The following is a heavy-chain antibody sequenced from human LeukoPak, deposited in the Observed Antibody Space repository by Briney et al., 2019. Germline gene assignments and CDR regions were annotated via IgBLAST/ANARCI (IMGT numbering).Heavy chain of an antibody. CDR2: SHYSGST. CDR1: GGSISSYY. CDR3: ATGGRITMVRGPRADAFDI. J-gene: IGHJ3*02. V-gene: IGHV4-59*08. D-gene: IGHD3-10*01. Sequence: SETLSLTCTVSGGSISSYYWSWIRQPPGKGLEWIGYSHYSGSTYYNPSLKSRVTISVDTSKNQFSLKLSSVTAADTAVYYCATGGRITMVRGPRADAFDIWGQGTMVTVSS.